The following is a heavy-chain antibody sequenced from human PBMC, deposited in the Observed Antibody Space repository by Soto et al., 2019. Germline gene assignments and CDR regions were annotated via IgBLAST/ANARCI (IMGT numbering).Heavy chain of an antibody. CDR2: IIPILGIA. CDR3: ASRTVAGTLNWFDP. CDR1: GGAFSSYT. Sequence: ASVKVSCKAAGGAFSSYTISWVRQAPGQGLEWMGRIIPILGIANYAQKFQGRVTITADKSTSTAYMELSSLRSEDTAVYYCASRTVAGTLNWFDPWGQGTLVTVSS. J-gene: IGHJ5*02. D-gene: IGHD6-19*01. V-gene: IGHV1-69*02.